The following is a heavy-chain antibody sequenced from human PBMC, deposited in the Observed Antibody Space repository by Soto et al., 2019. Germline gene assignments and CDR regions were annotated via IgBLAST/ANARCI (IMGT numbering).Heavy chain of an antibody. D-gene: IGHD3-22*01. Sequence: GGSLRLSCAASGFTFSSYGMHWVRQAPGKGLEWVAVIWYDGSNKYYADSVKGRFTISRDNSKNTLYLQMNSLRAEDTAVYYCARERTYHYDSSGYYHGRAFDIWGQGTMVTVSS. CDR3: ARERTYHYDSSGYYHGRAFDI. V-gene: IGHV3-33*01. J-gene: IGHJ3*02. CDR2: IWYDGSNK. CDR1: GFTFSSYG.